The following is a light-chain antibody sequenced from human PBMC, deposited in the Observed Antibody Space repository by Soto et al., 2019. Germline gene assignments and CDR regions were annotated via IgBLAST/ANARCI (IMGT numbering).Light chain of an antibody. CDR1: SSDVGDYKN. CDR2: EVT. Sequence: QSVLTQPASVSGSPGQSITISCSGISSDVGDYKNVSWYQQHPGKAPKLIIYEVTNGPSGVSHRFSGSKSGNTASLTISGLQTEDEADSYCCSYSTTTSLYVFGTGTKVTVL. J-gene: IGLJ1*01. V-gene: IGLV2-14*01. CDR3: CSYSTTTSLYV.